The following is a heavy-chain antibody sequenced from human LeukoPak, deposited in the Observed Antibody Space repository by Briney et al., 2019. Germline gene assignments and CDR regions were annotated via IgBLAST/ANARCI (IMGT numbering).Heavy chain of an antibody. J-gene: IGHJ3*01. CDR1: GFTFSDYY. CDR3: ARAQYDAFDV. Sequence: GGSLRLSCAASGFTFSDYYMTWIRQVPGKGLEWVSHITSRGTTTYYADSVKGRFTISRDNGKNSLYLQMNSLRAEDTAVYYCARAQYDAFDVWGQGTMVTVSS. CDR2: ITSRGTTT. V-gene: IGHV3-11*04.